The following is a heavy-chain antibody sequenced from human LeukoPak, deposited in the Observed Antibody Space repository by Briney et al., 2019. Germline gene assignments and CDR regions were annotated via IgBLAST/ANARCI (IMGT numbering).Heavy chain of an antibody. Sequence: SETLSLTCTVSGGSISSSSYYWGWIRQPPGKGLEWIGSIYYSGSTYYNPSLKSRVTISVDTSKNQFSLKLSSVTAADTAVYYCARLERRITIFGVVNYWGQGTLVTVSS. CDR3: ARLERRITIFGVVNY. CDR1: GGSISSSSYY. CDR2: IYYSGST. V-gene: IGHV4-39*01. D-gene: IGHD3-3*01. J-gene: IGHJ4*02.